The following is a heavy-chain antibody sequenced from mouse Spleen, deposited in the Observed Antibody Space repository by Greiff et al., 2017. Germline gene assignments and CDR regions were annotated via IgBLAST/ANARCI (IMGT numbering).Heavy chain of an antibody. CDR1: GYTFTSYW. D-gene: IGHD3-3*01. V-gene: IGHV1-69*01. J-gene: IGHJ3*01. CDR2: IDPSDSYT. CDR3: ARWGTRFAY. Sequence: VQLQQPGAELVMPGASVKLSCKASGYTFTSYWMHWVKQRPGQGLEWIGEIDPSDSYTNYNQKFKGKATLTVDKSSSTAYMQLSSLTSEDSAVYYCARWGTRFAYWGQGTLVTVSA.